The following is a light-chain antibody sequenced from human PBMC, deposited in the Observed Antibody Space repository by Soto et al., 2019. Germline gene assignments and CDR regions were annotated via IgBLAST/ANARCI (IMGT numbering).Light chain of an antibody. J-gene: IGLJ1*01. CDR3: QVWDIRTSGV. V-gene: IGLV3-9*01. CDR2: RDS. Sequence: SYELTQPLSVSAALVQTGINTCERKDIGNKNVNWYQQKPGQAPVLVISRDSSRPSAIPERFSGANSGNTATLTISGAQVADEADYYCQVWDIRTSGVFGTGTKVTVL. CDR1: DIGNKN.